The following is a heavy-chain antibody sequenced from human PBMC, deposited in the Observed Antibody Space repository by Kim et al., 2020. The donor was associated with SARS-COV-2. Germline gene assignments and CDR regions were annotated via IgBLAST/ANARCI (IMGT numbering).Heavy chain of an antibody. CDR3: AKAFAAAGNSW. J-gene: IGHJ4*02. CDR1: GFTFSSYA. CDR2: IYSGGSST. Sequence: GGSLRLSCAASGFTFSSYAMSWVRQAPGKGLEWVSVIYSGGSSTYYADSVKGRFTISRDNSKNTLYLQMNSLRAEDTAVYYCAKAFAAAGNSWWGQGTLVTVSS. V-gene: IGHV3-23*03. D-gene: IGHD6-13*01.